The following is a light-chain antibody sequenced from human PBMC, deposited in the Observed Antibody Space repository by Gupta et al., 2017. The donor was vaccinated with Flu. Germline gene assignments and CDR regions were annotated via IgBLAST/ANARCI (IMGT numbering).Light chain of an antibody. Sequence: GTLSLSPGERATLSCRASQSLSNNYLAWYQQKPGQSPKLLIYGASSRATGIADRFSGSGSGTDFTLTISGLEAEDFAVYYCQQYGTSPRTFGEGTKVEIK. CDR1: QSLSNNY. CDR3: QQYGTSPRT. V-gene: IGKV3-20*01. CDR2: GAS. J-gene: IGKJ1*01.